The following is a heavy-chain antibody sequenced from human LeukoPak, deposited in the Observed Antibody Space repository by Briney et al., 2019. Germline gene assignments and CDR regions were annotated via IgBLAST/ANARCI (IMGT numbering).Heavy chain of an antibody. CDR2: ISYDGSNK. J-gene: IGHJ3*02. V-gene: IGHV3-30-3*01. D-gene: IGHD2-8*01. CDR1: GFTLSSYA. Sequence: GSLRLSCAASGFTLSSYAMHWVRQAPGKGLEWVAVISYDGSNKYYADSVKGRFTISRDNSKNTLYLQMNSLRAEDTAVYYCARDGVGAFDIWGQGTMVTVSS. CDR3: ARDGVGAFDI.